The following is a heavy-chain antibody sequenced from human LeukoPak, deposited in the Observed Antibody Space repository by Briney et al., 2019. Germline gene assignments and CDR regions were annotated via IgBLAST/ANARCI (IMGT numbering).Heavy chain of an antibody. D-gene: IGHD6-19*01. CDR1: GFTFSSYA. CDR3: ARDQRVAGGFLKTRAFDI. V-gene: IGHV3-30-3*01. J-gene: IGHJ3*02. CDR2: ISYDGGNK. Sequence: PGGSLRLSCAASGFTFSSYAMHWVRQAPGKGLEWVAVISYDGGNKYYADSVKGRFTISRDNSKNTLYLQMNSLRAEDTAVYYCARDQRVAGGFLKTRAFDIWGQGTMVTVSS.